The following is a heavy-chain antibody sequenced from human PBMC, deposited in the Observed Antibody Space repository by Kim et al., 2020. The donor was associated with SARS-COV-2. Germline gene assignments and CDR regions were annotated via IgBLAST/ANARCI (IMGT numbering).Heavy chain of an antibody. CDR1: GYTFTMNA. J-gene: IGHJ4*02. CDR2: INTDTGNP. D-gene: IGHD3-16*02. CDR3: TRVIWGTFRYTDY. Sequence: GSVKVSCKASGYTFTMNAISWVRQAPGQGLAWMGWINTDTGNPTYAQAFTRRFVFSVATSVTTAYLQISSLEPEDTALYYCTRVIWGTFRYTDYWGQGTLVTVSS. V-gene: IGHV7-4-1*02.